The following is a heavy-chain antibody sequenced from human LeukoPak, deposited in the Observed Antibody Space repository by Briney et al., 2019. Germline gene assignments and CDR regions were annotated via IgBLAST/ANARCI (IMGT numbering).Heavy chain of an antibody. Sequence: PGGSLRLSCVASGFTFSDHYMDWVRQAPGKGLEWVSAISGSGGSTYYADSVKGRFTISRDNSKNTLYLQMNSLRAEDTAVYYCAKGIRYFAMVNYFDYWGQGTLVTVSS. V-gene: IGHV3-23*01. CDR2: ISGSGGST. D-gene: IGHD3-9*01. J-gene: IGHJ4*02. CDR3: AKGIRYFAMVNYFDY. CDR1: GFTFSDHY.